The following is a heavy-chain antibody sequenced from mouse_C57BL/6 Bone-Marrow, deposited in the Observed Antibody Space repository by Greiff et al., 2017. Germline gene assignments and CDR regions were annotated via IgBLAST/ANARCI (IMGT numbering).Heavy chain of an antibody. D-gene: IGHD2-5*01. CDR2: IDPSDSYT. CDR3: ARGSNYAWFAY. CDR1: GYTFTSYW. V-gene: IGHV1-50*01. J-gene: IGHJ3*01. Sequence: VQLQQPGAELVKPGASVKLSCKASGYTFTSYWMQWVKQRPGQGLEWIGEIDPSDSYTNYNQKFKGKATLTVDSSSSTAYMQVSSLTSEDSAVYYCARGSNYAWFAYWGQGTLVTVSA.